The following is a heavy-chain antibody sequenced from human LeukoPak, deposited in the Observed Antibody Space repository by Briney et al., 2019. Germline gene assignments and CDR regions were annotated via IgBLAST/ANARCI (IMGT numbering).Heavy chain of an antibody. J-gene: IGHJ4*01. CDR2: IHAKEGDM. CDR1: GYTFRNYG. CDR3: ARDIGVNRFDY. D-gene: IGHD3-16*01. Sequence: ASVNVSCKASGYTFRNYGISWVRQAPGQGLEWMGWIHAKEGDMNYPQKFEGRLTLSTDTATSTAYMELRSLRSDDTAVYYCARDIGVNRFDYWGQGSLITVSS. V-gene: IGHV1-18*01.